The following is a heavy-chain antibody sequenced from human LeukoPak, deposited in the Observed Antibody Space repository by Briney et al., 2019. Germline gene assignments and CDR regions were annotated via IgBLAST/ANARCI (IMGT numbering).Heavy chain of an antibody. J-gene: IGHJ4*02. Sequence: GGSLRLSCAASGFTFSSYGMHWVRQAPGKGLEWVAVISYDGSDKYFADSVKGRFTISRDNSKSTLYLQMNSLRAEDTAVYYCAKAPRPWVGGATGSRYYFHYWGQGTLVTVSS. D-gene: IGHD1-26*01. V-gene: IGHV3-30*18. CDR3: AKAPRPWVGGATGSRYYFHY. CDR1: GFTFSSYG. CDR2: ISYDGSDK.